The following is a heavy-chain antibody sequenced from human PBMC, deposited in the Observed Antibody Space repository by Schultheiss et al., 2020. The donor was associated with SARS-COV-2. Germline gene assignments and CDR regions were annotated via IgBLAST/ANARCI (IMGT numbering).Heavy chain of an antibody. CDR3: ANPPYGDLSDY. Sequence: ESLKISCAASGFTFSSYAMSWVRQAPGKGLEWVSAISGSGGSTYYADSVKGRFTISRDNSKNTLYLQMNSLRAEDTAVYYCANPPYGDLSDYWGQGTLVTVSS. V-gene: IGHV3-23*01. CDR2: ISGSGGST. J-gene: IGHJ4*02. D-gene: IGHD4-17*01. CDR1: GFTFSSYA.